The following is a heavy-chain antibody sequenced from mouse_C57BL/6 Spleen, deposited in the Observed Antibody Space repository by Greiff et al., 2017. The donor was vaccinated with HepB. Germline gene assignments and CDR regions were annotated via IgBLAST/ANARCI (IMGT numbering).Heavy chain of an antibody. Sequence: VHVKQSGPVLVKPGASVKMSCKASGYTFTDYYMNWVKQSHGKSLEWIGVINPYNGGTSYNQKFKGKATLTVDKSSSTAYMELNSLTSEDSAVYYCARREAQSYFDYWGQGTTLTASS. CDR2: INPYNGGT. J-gene: IGHJ2*01. D-gene: IGHD3-2*02. CDR1: GYTFTDYY. V-gene: IGHV1-19*01. CDR3: ARREAQSYFDY.